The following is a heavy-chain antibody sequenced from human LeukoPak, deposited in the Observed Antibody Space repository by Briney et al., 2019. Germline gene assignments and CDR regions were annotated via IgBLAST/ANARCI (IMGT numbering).Heavy chain of an antibody. CDR3: ARGAAVAVDL. CDR2: IRFDGTTE. CDR1: GFTLTDYN. J-gene: IGHJ5*02. D-gene: IGHD6-19*01. Sequence: GGSLRPSCAASGFTLTDYNMHWVRQAPGMGLEYVAFIRFDGTTEYYADSVKGRFTMSRDKSKNTLYMQMNSLRREDTAVYYCARGAAVAVDLWGQGTLVTVSS. V-gene: IGHV3-30*02.